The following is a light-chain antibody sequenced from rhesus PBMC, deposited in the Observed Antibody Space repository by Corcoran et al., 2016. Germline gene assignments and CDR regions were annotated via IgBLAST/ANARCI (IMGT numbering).Light chain of an antibody. CDR3: QQYDDLPWT. CDR2: AAS. Sequence: DIQMTQSPSSLSASVGDRVTITCRASQGISTYLNWYQQKPGKAPKRLIYAASSLQSGVPSRFSDSGSVTDYTLTISSLQPEDFATYYCQQYDDLPWTFGQGTKVEIK. J-gene: IGKJ1*01. V-gene: IGKV1-43*01. CDR1: QGISTY.